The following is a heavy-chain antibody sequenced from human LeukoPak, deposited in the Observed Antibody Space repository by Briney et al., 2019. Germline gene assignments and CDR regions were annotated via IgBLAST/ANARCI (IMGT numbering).Heavy chain of an antibody. J-gene: IGHJ4*02. V-gene: IGHV3-30*18. CDR1: GFTFSSYG. D-gene: IGHD5-24*01. CDR3: AKDSRDGYNYEDY. CDR2: ISYDGSNK. Sequence: GRSLRLSCAASGFTFSSYGMRWVRQAPGKGLEWVAVISYDGSNKYYADSVKGRFTISRDNSKNTLYLQMNSLRAEDTAVYYCAKDSRDGYNYEDYWGQGTLVTVSS.